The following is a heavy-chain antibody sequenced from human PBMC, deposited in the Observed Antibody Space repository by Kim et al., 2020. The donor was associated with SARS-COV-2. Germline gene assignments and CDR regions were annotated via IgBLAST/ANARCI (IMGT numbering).Heavy chain of an antibody. CDR1: GFTFSSYG. J-gene: IGHJ6*02. CDR2: ISYDGSNK. V-gene: IGHV3-30*18. Sequence: GGSLRLSCAASGFTFSSYGMHWVRQAPGKGLEWVAVISYDGSNKYYADSVKGRFTISRDNSKNTLYLQMNSLRAEDTAVYYCAKKGARLRGASDYYYYYYGMDVWGQGTTVTVSS. CDR3: AKKGARLRGASDYYYYYYGMDV. D-gene: IGHD3-10*01.